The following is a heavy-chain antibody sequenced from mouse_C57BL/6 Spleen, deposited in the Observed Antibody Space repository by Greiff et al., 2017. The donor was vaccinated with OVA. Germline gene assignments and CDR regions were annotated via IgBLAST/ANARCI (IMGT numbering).Heavy chain of an antibody. Sequence: VQLQQPGAELVKPGASVKMSCKASGYTFTSYWITWVKQRPGQGLEWIGDIYPGSGSTNYNEKFKSKATLTVDTSSSTAYMQLSSLTSEDSAVYYCARSGDYDSWFAYWAKGLWSLSLQ. CDR3: ARSGDYDSWFAY. CDR2: IYPGSGST. CDR1: GYTFTSYW. J-gene: IGHJ3*01. D-gene: IGHD2-4*01. V-gene: IGHV1-55*01.